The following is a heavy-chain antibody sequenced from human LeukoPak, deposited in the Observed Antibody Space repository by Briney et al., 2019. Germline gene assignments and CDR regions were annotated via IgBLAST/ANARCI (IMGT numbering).Heavy chain of an antibody. CDR2: IYPGDSDT. CDR3: ARGAYGDYVLDY. CDR1: GYSFTTHW. D-gene: IGHD4-17*01. J-gene: IGHJ4*02. Sequence: GESLKICCEGSGYSFTTHWLAWVRQMPGKGLEWMGIIYPGDSDTRYSPSFQGQVTMSADKSINTAYLQWSSLEASDTAMYYCARGAYGDYVLDYWGQGTLVTVSS. V-gene: IGHV5-51*01.